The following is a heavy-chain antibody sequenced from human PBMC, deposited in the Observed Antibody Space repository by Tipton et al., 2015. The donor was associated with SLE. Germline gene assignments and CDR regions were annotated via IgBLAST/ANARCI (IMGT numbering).Heavy chain of an antibody. D-gene: IGHD7-27*01. Sequence: TLSLTCAVYGGSFSGYYWSWIRQPPGKGLEWIGEINHSGSTNYNPSLKSRVTISVDTSKNQFSLKLSSVTAADTAVYYCAGGSLTGDFDYWVQGTLVTVSS. CDR2: INHSGST. CDR1: GGSFSGYY. V-gene: IGHV4-34*01. J-gene: IGHJ4*02. CDR3: AGGSLTGDFDY.